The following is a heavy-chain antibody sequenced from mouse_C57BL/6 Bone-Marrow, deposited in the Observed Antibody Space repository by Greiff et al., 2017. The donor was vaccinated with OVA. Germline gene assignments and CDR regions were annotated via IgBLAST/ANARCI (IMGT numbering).Heavy chain of an antibody. CDR1: GYTFTSYW. D-gene: IGHD1-1*01. J-gene: IGHJ4*01. Sequence: QVQLQQPGAELVKPGASVKMSCKASGYTFTSYWITWVKLSPGPGLEWIGDIYPCSGSANYNEQFKSKATPTVDTSSSTAYMQLSSLAADASAVNYCGYYYGSSPYYAMDYWGHGTSVTVSS. CDR3: GYYYGSSPYYAMDY. V-gene: IGHV1-55*01. CDR2: IYPCSGSA.